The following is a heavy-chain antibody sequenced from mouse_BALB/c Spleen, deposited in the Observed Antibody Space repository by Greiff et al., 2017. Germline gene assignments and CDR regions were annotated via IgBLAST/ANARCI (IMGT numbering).Heavy chain of an antibody. Sequence: DVKLVESGGGLVKPGGSLKLSCAASGFAFSSYDMSWVRQTPEKRLEWVAYISSGGGSTYYPDTVKGRFTIARDNAKNTLYLQMSSLKSEDTAMYYCERQEGTGSSLFDYWGQGTTLTVSS. CDR2: ISSGGGST. V-gene: IGHV5-12-1*01. CDR3: ERQEGTGSSLFDY. D-gene: IGHD1-1*01. CDR1: GFAFSSYD. J-gene: IGHJ2*01.